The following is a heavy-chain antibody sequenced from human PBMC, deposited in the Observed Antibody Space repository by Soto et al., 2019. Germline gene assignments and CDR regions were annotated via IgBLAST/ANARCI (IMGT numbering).Heavy chain of an antibody. CDR1: GYSISSGYY. J-gene: IGHJ4*02. CDR3: ARDDVEDYYGSGSYMSYFDY. Sequence: KTSETLSLTCAVSGYSISSGYYWGWIRQPSGKGLEWIGSIYHSGSTYYNPSLKSRVTISVDTSKNQFSLKLSSVTAADTAVYYCARDDVEDYYGSGSYMSYFDYWGQGTLVTVSS. V-gene: IGHV4-38-2*02. D-gene: IGHD3-10*01. CDR2: IYHSGST.